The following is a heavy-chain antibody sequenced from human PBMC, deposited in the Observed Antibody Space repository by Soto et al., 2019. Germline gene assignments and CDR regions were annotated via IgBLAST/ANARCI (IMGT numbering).Heavy chain of an antibody. CDR1: GGTFSSYT. Sequence: ASVKVSCKASGGTFSSYTISWVRQAPGQGLEWMGRIIPILGIANYAQKFQGRVTITADKSTSTAYMELSSLRSEDTAVYYCARGRVAVAGTRMDAFDIWGQGTMVTVSS. J-gene: IGHJ3*02. CDR2: IIPILGIA. D-gene: IGHD6-19*01. V-gene: IGHV1-69*02. CDR3: ARGRVAVAGTRMDAFDI.